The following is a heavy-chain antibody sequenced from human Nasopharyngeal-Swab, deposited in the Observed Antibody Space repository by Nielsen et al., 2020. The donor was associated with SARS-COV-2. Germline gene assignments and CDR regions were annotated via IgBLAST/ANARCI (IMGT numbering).Heavy chain of an antibody. D-gene: IGHD2-15*01. CDR2: MNPNSGNT. CDR3: ARSPTPYCSGGSCYREAFDI. Sequence: ASVQVSCKASGYTFTSYYINWVRQATGQGLEWMGWMNPNSGNTGYAQKFQGRVTMTRNTSISTAYMELSSLRSEDTAVYYCARSPTPYCSGGSCYREAFDIWGQGTMVTVSS. J-gene: IGHJ3*02. CDR1: GYTFTSYY. V-gene: IGHV1-8*01.